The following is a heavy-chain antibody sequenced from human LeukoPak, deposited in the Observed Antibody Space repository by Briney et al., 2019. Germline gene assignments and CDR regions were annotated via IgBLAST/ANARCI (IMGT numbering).Heavy chain of an antibody. J-gene: IGHJ4*02. Sequence: VASVKVSCKASGYTFSNYGISWVRQAPGLGLEWMGWTSYNGNTNYAQKFQDRVTMTTDTPTTTAYMELRSLRSEDTAVYYCARGRGGYDSNDYWGQGTLVTVSS. CDR2: TSYNGNT. V-gene: IGHV1-18*04. CDR3: ARGRGGYDSNDY. CDR1: GYTFSNYG. D-gene: IGHD5-12*01.